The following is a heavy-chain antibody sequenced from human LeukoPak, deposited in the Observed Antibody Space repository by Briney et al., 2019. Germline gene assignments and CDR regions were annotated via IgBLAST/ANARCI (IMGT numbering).Heavy chain of an antibody. CDR2: IYSSGST. CDR3: ARHPVSGYRPFDY. J-gene: IGHJ4*02. D-gene: IGHD5-12*01. Sequence: PSETLSLTCTVSGGSISSSTYYWGWIRQPPGKGLEWIGSIYSSGSTYYNPSLNSRVTISVDTSKNQSSLKLSSVTAADTAVYYCARHPVSGYRPFDYWGQGTLVTVSS. V-gene: IGHV4-39*01. CDR1: GGSISSSTYY.